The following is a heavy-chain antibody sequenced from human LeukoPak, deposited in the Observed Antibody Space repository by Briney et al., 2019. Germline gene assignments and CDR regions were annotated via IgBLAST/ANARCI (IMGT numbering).Heavy chain of an antibody. CDR1: GGSISSYY. D-gene: IGHD2-2*01. J-gene: IGHJ4*02. CDR3: ARGRYCSSTSCFYFDY. Sequence: SKTLSLTCTVSGGSISSYYWSWIRQPPGKGLEWIGYIYYSGSTNYNPSLKSRVTISVDTSKNQFSLKLSSVTAADTAVYYCARGRYCSSTSCFYFDYWGQGTLVTVSS. CDR2: IYYSGST. V-gene: IGHV4-59*08.